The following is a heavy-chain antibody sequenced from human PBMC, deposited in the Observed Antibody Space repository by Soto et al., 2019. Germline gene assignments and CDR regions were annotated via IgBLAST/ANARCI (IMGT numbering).Heavy chain of an antibody. J-gene: IGHJ4*02. CDR1: GGAFTNDI. CDR2: NIPLLDIT. D-gene: IGHD5-12*01. Sequence: QVQLVQSGAEVKKPGSSVKVSCKASGGAFTNDIITWVRQAPGQGLEWMGRNIPLLDITNYAQKFQGRVTITADKSTSTAYMELNSLISEDTAVYYCARDSPIGSTFSGYDAIDYWGQGTLVTVSS. V-gene: IGHV1-69*08. CDR3: ARDSPIGSTFSGYDAIDY.